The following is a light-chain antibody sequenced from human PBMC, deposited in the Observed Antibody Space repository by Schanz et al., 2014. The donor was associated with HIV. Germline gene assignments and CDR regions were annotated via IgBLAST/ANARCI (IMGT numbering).Light chain of an antibody. Sequence: QSALTQPPSASGSPGQSVTISCTGTSSDVGGYNHVSWYQQHPGKAPKLMIYEVIKRPSGVPDRFSGSKSGSTASLTVSGLQPEDEADYYCAAWDDSLSGPVFGGGTKLTVL. J-gene: IGLJ2*01. CDR1: SSDVGGYNH. CDR2: EVI. V-gene: IGLV2-8*01. CDR3: AAWDDSLSGPV.